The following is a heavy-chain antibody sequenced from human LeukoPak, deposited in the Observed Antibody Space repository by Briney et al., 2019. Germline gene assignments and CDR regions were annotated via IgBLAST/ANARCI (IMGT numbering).Heavy chain of an antibody. CDR1: GFTFSSYG. V-gene: IGHV3-30*02. CDR3: ANSEIQQIDY. Sequence: GGSLRLSCAASGFTFSSYGMHWVRQAPGKGLEWVAFIRYDGSNKYYADSVKGRFTISRDSSKNTLYLQMNSLRAEDTAVYYCANSEIQQIDYWGQGTLVTVSS. CDR2: IRYDGSNK. J-gene: IGHJ4*02. D-gene: IGHD1-14*01.